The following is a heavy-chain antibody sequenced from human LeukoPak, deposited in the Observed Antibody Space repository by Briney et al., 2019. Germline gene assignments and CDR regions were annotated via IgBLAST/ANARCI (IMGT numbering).Heavy chain of an antibody. J-gene: IGHJ4*02. CDR3: ARGQPSMVRGVINGFDY. CDR1: GGSISSYY. CDR2: IYTSGST. V-gene: IGHV4-4*07. Sequence: SETLSLTCTVSGGSISSYYWSWLRQPAGKGLEWLGRIYTSGSTNYNPSLKSRVTMSVDTSKNQFSLKLSSVTAADTAVYYCARGQPSMVRGVINGFDYWGQGTLVTVSS. D-gene: IGHD3-10*01.